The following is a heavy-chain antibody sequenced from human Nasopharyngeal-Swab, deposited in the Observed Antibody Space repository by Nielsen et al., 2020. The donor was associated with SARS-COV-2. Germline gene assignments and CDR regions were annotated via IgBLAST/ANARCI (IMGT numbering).Heavy chain of an antibody. V-gene: IGHV5-51*01. Sequence: VRQMPGKGLEWMGIIYPGDSDTRYSPSSQGQVTISADKSISTAYLQWSSLKASDPAMYYCARPAGGGYFDYWGQGTLVTVSS. D-gene: IGHD3-16*01. CDR3: ARPAGGGYFDY. CDR2: IYPGDSDT. J-gene: IGHJ4*02.